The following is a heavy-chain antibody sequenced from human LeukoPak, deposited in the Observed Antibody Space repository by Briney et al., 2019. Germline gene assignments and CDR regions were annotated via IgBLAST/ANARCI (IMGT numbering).Heavy chain of an antibody. CDR3: AKFPPELRFLESGPDDY. V-gene: IGHV3-23*01. CDR1: GFTFSSYA. J-gene: IGHJ4*02. CDR2: TSGSGGST. D-gene: IGHD3-3*01. Sequence: GGSLRLSCAASGFTFSSYAMSWVRQAPGKGLEWVSATSGSGGSTYYADYVKGRFTISRDNSKNTLYLQMNSLRAEDTAVYYCAKFPPELRFLESGPDDYWGQRTLVTVSS.